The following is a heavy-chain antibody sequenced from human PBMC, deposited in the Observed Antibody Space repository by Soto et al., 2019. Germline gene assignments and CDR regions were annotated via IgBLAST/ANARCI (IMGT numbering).Heavy chain of an antibody. J-gene: IGHJ4*02. CDR1: GYTFTSNG. CDR3: ARPLGGAVAGTFDY. D-gene: IGHD6-19*01. CDR2: ISAYNGNT. Sequence: ASVKVTCEDSGYTFTSNGSSWVRQAPGQGLEWMGWISAYNGNTNYAQKLQGRVTMTTDTSTSTAYMELRSLRSDDTAVYYCARPLGGAVAGTFDYWGQGTLVTVSS. V-gene: IGHV1-18*01.